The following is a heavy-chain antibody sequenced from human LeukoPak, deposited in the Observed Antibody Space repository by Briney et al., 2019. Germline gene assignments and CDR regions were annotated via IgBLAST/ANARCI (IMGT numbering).Heavy chain of an antibody. Sequence: ASVKVSCKVSGYTLTELSMHWVRQAPGKGLEWMGGFDPEDGETIYAQKFQGRVTMTEDTSTDTAYMELSSLRSEDTAVYYCATDMDCTSGVCYTLDYWGQGTLVTVSS. D-gene: IGHD2-8*01. J-gene: IGHJ4*02. V-gene: IGHV1-24*01. CDR2: FDPEDGET. CDR1: GYTLTELS. CDR3: ATDMDCTSGVCYTLDY.